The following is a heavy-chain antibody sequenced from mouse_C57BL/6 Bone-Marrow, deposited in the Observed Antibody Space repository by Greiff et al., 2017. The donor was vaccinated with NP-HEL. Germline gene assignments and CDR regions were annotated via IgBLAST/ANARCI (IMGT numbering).Heavy chain of an antibody. Sequence: VKLMESGAELARPGASVKLSCKASGYTFTSYGISWVKQRTGQGLEWIGEIYPRSGNTYYNEKFKGKATLTADKSSSTAYMELRSLTSEDSAVYFCARSPGTWFAYWGQGTLVTVSA. V-gene: IGHV1-81*01. CDR2: IYPRSGNT. CDR3: ARSPGTWFAY. D-gene: IGHD4-1*01. CDR1: GYTFTSYG. J-gene: IGHJ3*01.